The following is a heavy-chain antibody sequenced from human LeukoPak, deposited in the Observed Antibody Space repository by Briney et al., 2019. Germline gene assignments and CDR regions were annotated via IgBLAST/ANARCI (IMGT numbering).Heavy chain of an antibody. V-gene: IGHV3-23*01. CDR2: ISGSGGST. CDR1: GFTFSSFA. J-gene: IGHJ4*02. CDR3: AKDPYDFWSGYSRDYYFDY. D-gene: IGHD3-3*01. Sequence: GGSLRLSCSASGFTFSSFAMHWVRQAPGKGLEWVSAISGSGGSTYYVDSVKGRFTISRDNSKNTLYLQMNSLRAEDTAVYYCAKDPYDFWSGYSRDYYFDYWGQGTLVTISS.